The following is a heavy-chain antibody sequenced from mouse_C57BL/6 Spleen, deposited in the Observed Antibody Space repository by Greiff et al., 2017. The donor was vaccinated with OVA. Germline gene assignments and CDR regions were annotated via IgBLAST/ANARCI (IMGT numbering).Heavy chain of an antibody. D-gene: IGHD2-10*01. CDR3: ARDGSYYGNYY. J-gene: IGHJ2*01. Sequence: VQLQQSGPGLVKPSQSLSLTCSVTGYSITSGYYWNWIRQFPGNKLEWMGYISYDGSNNYNPSLKNRISITRDTSKNQFFLKLNSVTTEDTATYYCARDGSYYGNYYWGQGTTLTVSS. CDR1: GYSITSGYY. CDR2: ISYDGSN. V-gene: IGHV3-6*01.